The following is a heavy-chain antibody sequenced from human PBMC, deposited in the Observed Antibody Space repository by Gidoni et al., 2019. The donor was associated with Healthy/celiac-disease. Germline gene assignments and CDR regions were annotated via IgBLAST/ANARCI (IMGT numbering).Heavy chain of an antibody. CDR2: INGNGGST. V-gene: IGHV3-20*04. Sequence: EVQLVESWGGVVRPGGSLRLSCAVSGFPFDDFVMSWVRQAPGKGLEWVSGINGNGGSTGYADSVKGRFIISRDNAKNSLYLQMNSLRVEDTALYYCARGGMAELFDYWGQGTLVTVSS. CDR1: GFPFDDFV. CDR3: ARGGMAELFDY. D-gene: IGHD6-19*01. J-gene: IGHJ4*02.